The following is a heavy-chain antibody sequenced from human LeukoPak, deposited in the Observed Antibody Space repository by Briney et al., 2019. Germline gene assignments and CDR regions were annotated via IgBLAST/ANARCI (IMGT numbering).Heavy chain of an antibody. V-gene: IGHV1-69*13. CDR2: IIPIFGTA. CDR1: GGTFSSYA. CDR3: AREVYPAIVRGVIPGGAFDY. D-gene: IGHD3-10*01. J-gene: IGHJ4*02. Sequence: GASVKVSCKASGGTFSSYAISWVRQAPGQGLEWMGGIIPIFGTANYAQKFQGRVTITADESTSTAYMELSSLRSEDTAVYYCAREVYPAIVRGVIPGGAFDYWGQGTLVTVSS.